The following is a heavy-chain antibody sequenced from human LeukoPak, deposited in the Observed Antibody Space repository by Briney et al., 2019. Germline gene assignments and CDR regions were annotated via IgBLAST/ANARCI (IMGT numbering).Heavy chain of an antibody. V-gene: IGHV4-59*08. CDR2: ISYSGTP. D-gene: IGHD3-9*01. CDR3: ARQRTAPPIYEYYGMDV. CDR1: IGSINSYY. Sequence: SETLSLTCTVSIGSINSYYWSWIRQPPGKGLEWVGYISYSGTPTYNPSLRSRVTISLDTSKPQFSLRLSSVTAADTAVYYCARQRTAPPIYEYYGMDVCGQGTTVTVSS. J-gene: IGHJ6*02.